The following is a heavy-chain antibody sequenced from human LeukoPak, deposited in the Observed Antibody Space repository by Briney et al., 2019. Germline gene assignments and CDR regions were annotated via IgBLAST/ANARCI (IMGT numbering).Heavy chain of an antibody. D-gene: IGHD3-22*01. CDR3: ARGYPYYYDSSGYLDY. CDR1: GYTFTSYY. V-gene: IGHV1-2*02. J-gene: IGHJ4*02. CDR2: INPNSGGT. Sequence: GASVKVSCKASGYTFTSYYMHWVRQAPGQGLEWMGWINPNSGGTNYAQKFQGRVTMTRDTSISTAYMELSRLRSDDTAVYYCARGYPYYYDSSGYLDYWGQGTLVTVSS.